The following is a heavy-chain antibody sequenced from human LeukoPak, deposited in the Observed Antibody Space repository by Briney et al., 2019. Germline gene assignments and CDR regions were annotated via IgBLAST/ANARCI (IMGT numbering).Heavy chain of an antibody. CDR1: GFTFSDAW. Sequence: GGSLRLSCAASGFTFSDAWMSWVRQAPGKGLEWVGRIKSKTGGGTTDYAAPVKGRFTISRDNSKNTLYLQMNSLRVEDTAVYYCARGGSRYFHNWGQGTLVTVSP. D-gene: IGHD3-10*01. J-gene: IGHJ4*02. V-gene: IGHV3-15*01. CDR2: IKSKTGGGTT. CDR3: ARGGSRYFHN.